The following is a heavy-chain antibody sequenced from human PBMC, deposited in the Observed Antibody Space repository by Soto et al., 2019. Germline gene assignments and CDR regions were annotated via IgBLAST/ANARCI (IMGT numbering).Heavy chain of an antibody. Sequence: SATLSLTCTVSGGSISSYYWSWIRQPPGKGLEWIGYIYYSGSTNYNPSLKSRVTISVDTSKNQFSLKLSSVTAADTAVYYCAREYGDYIDYWGQGTLVTVSS. J-gene: IGHJ4*02. CDR3: AREYGDYIDY. D-gene: IGHD4-17*01. CDR2: IYYSGST. CDR1: GGSISSYY. V-gene: IGHV4-59*01.